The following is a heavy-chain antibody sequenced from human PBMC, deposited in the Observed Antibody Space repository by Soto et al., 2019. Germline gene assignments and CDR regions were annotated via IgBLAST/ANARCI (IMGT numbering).Heavy chain of an antibody. CDR1: GFTFSSYA. V-gene: IGHV3-23*01. Sequence: EVQLLEAGGGLVQPGGSLRLSCAASGFTFSSYAMRWVRQAPGKGLEWVSGISGSGGSTSYSDSVKRRFTISRDHSKNTLYLQMTSLRGEDTAVYYCAKDGRFRGVFYGMDVWGQGTTVTVSS. D-gene: IGHD3-10*01. CDR3: AKDGRFRGVFYGMDV. CDR2: ISGSGGST. J-gene: IGHJ6*02.